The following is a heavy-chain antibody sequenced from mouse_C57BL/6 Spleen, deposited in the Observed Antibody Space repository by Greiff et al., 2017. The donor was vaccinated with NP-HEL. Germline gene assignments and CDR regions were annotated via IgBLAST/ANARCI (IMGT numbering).Heavy chain of an antibody. V-gene: IGHV1-69*01. J-gene: IGHJ1*03. CDR1: GSPFTIYC. CDR2: IAPSASYT. CDR3: ARAVVDWYFDV. Sequence: QVQLQQPGAELVMPGASVKLSCKASGSPFTIYCLHWVKPLPFPFLSFLCPIAPSASYTNYHPQFQGKSTLTVDKSSSTAYMQLSSLTSEDSAVYYCARAVVDWYFDVWGTGTTVTVSS. D-gene: IGHD1-1*01.